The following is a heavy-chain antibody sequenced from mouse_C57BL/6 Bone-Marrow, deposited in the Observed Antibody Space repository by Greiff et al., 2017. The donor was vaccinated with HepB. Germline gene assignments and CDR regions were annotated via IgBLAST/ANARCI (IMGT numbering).Heavy chain of an antibody. CDR3: ARDYSNYESIAMDY. CDR1: GFSLTSYA. CDR2: IWTGGGT. V-gene: IGHV2-9-1*01. Sequence: VHLVESGPGLVAPSQSLSITCTVSGFSLTSYAISWVRQPPGKGLEWLGVIWTGGGTNYNSALKSRLSISKDNSKSQVFLKMNSLQTDDTARYYCARDYSNYESIAMDYWGQGTSVTVSS. D-gene: IGHD2-5*01. J-gene: IGHJ4*01.